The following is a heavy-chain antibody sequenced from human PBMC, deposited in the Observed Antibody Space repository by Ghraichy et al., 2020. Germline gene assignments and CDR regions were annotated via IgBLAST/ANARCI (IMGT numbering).Heavy chain of an antibody. V-gene: IGHV3-23*01. CDR2: ISGSGGTT. J-gene: IGHJ5*02. CDR3: AKVAAALFYP. D-gene: IGHD6-25*01. Sequence: GGSLRLSCAASGVTFSSFDMTWARQAPGKGPEWVSSISGSGGTTYYADSVKGRFTISRDNSKNTLYLQMNSLRAEDTAVYYCAKVAAALFYPWGQGTLVTVSS. CDR1: GVTFSSFD.